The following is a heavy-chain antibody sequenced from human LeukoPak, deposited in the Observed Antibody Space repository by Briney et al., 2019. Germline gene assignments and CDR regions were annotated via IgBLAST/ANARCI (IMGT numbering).Heavy chain of an antibody. D-gene: IGHD6-19*01. Sequence: GGSLRLSCGASGFTFSSYWMHWVRQAPGKGLVWVSRINSDGSSTSYADSVKGRFTISRDNAKNTLYLQMSSLRAEDTAVYYCAREPGVAVAGPGYWGQGTLVTVSS. V-gene: IGHV3-74*01. CDR3: AREPGVAVAGPGY. J-gene: IGHJ4*02. CDR1: GFTFSSYW. CDR2: INSDGSST.